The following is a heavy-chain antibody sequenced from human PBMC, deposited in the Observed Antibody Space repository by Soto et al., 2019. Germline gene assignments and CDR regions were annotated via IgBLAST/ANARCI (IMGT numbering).Heavy chain of an antibody. J-gene: IGHJ5*02. V-gene: IGHV1-8*02. CDR1: GYTFNDYE. D-gene: IGHD2-2*01. Sequence: ASVKVSCKTSGYTFNDYEINWVRRAPGQGLEWIGWMNPNSGETGYAQRFQGRVTTTTSSSLSTAYLELSSLTSDDTAVYYCARIAMPARPRWYNWFDPWGQGTLVTVSS. CDR3: ARIAMPARPRWYNWFDP. CDR2: MNPNSGET.